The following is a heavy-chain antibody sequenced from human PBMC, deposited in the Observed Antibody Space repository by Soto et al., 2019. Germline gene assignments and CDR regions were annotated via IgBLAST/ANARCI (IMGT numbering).Heavy chain of an antibody. CDR1: GFTFSSYS. J-gene: IGHJ4*02. Sequence: PGGSLRLSCVASGFTFSSYSVNWVRQAPGKGLEWVSYISSGSKTIYYADSVKGRFTVSRDNAKNSQFLQMNSLRDEDTAVHYCAREDILGARSFDYWGQGTLVTVSS. D-gene: IGHD1-26*01. CDR2: ISSGSKTI. CDR3: AREDILGARSFDY. V-gene: IGHV3-48*02.